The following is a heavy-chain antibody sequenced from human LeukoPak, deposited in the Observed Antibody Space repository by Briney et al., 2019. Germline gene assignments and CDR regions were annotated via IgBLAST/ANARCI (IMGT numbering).Heavy chain of an antibody. CDR3: ARHAEESFDAFDI. V-gene: IGHV4-30-4*01. D-gene: IGHD1-26*01. CDR2: IYYSGRT. J-gene: IGHJ3*02. CDR1: GGSISSGAYY. Sequence: PSETLSLTCTVSGGSISSGAYYWSWIRQPPGKGLELIGYIYYSGRTYYKPSLRSRVTISVDRSRNQFSLKLTSVTAADTAGYYCARHAEESFDAFDIWGQGTMVTVSS.